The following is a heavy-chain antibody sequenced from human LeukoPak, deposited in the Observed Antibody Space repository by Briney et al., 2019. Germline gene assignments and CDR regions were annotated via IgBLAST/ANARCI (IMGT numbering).Heavy chain of an antibody. Sequence: ASVKVSCKASGYTFTGNHVHWVRQAPGQGLEWMGWIAPNSGGTKYAQKFQDRVTMTSDTSISTAYMELSGLRSDDTAVYFCAKEADIVSFDLWGRGTLVTVSS. CDR3: AKEADIVSFDL. CDR1: GYTFTGNH. D-gene: IGHD2-15*01. CDR2: IAPNSGGT. J-gene: IGHJ2*01. V-gene: IGHV1-2*02.